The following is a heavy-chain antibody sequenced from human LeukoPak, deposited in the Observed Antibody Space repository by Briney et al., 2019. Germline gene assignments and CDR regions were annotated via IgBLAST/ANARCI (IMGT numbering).Heavy chain of an antibody. V-gene: IGHV1-46*01. Sequence: ASVKVSCKASGYTFTIYYMHWVRQAPGQGLEWMGIINPSGGSTSYAQKFQGRVTMTRDTSTSTVYMELSSLRSEDTAVYYCARDWEAPDYDFWSGSWFDPWGQGTLVTVSS. J-gene: IGHJ5*02. CDR1: GYTFTIYY. D-gene: IGHD3-3*01. CDR2: INPSGGST. CDR3: ARDWEAPDYDFWSGSWFDP.